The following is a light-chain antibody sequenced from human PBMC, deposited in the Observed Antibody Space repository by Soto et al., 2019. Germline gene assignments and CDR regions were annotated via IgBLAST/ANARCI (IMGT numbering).Light chain of an antibody. CDR3: QQFSSYPLT. Sequence: DIVLTQSPGTLSLSPGERGTLSCRASQTVSSNFLAWYQQKPGQPPRLLIYGASSRATGIPDRFSGGGSGTDFTLTISRLEPEDFAVYYCQQFSSYPLTFGGGTKVDIK. V-gene: IGKV3-20*01. J-gene: IGKJ4*01. CDR2: GAS. CDR1: QTVSSNF.